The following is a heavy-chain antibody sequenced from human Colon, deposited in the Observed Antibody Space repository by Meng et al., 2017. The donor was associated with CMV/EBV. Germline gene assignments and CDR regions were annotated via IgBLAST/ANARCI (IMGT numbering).Heavy chain of an antibody. D-gene: IGHD2-2*01. Sequence: GGSLRLSCAASGFTFSRFWMTWVRQAPGKGLVWVSRINSDGSSTNYADSVKGRFTISRDNAKNTLYLQMNSLRAEDTAVYYCARRVGYQLPLDYWGQGTLVTVSS. CDR3: ARRVGYQLPLDY. J-gene: IGHJ4*02. V-gene: IGHV3-74*01. CDR2: INSDGSST. CDR1: GFTFSRFW.